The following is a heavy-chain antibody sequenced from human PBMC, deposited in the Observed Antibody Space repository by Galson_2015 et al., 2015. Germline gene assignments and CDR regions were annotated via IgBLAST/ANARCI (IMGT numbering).Heavy chain of an antibody. V-gene: IGHV4-59*01. CDR2: IYYSGST. CDR3: ARDGYSYDMDV. Sequence: SETLSLTCTVSGGSISSYYWSWIRQPPGKGLEWIGYIYYSGSTNYNPSLKSRVTISVDTSKNQFSLKLSSVTAADTAVYYCARDGYSYDMDVWGQGTTVTVSS. D-gene: IGHD5-18*01. CDR1: GGSISSYY. J-gene: IGHJ6*02.